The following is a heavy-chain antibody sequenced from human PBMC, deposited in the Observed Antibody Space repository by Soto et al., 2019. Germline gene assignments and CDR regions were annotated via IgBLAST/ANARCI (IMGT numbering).Heavy chain of an antibody. CDR3: AREGAVEAKMFDY. V-gene: IGHV1-46*01. Sequence: QVQLVQSGAEVKEPGASVKVSCKASGYTFTSNYFHWVRQAPGQGLEWMGAINPNGTYTVYEQRFQGRLTMTRDTSTSTVYMELSSLRSDDTAGYYCAREGAVEAKMFDYWGQGTLVTVSS. CDR1: GYTFTSNY. D-gene: IGHD1-26*01. CDR2: INPNGTYT. J-gene: IGHJ4*02.